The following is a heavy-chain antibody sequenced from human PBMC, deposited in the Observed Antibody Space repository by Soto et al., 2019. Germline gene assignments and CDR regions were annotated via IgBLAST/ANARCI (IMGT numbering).Heavy chain of an antibody. Sequence: SETLSLTCTVSGGSISSGDYYWSWIRQHPGKGLEWIGYIYYSGSTYYNPSLKSRVTISVDTSKNQFSLKLSSVTAADTAVYYCARAQGSYYDFWSGLDWGQGTLVTVSS. CDR2: IYYSGST. D-gene: IGHD3-3*01. CDR3: ARAQGSYYDFWSGLD. V-gene: IGHV4-31*03. CDR1: GGSISSGDYY. J-gene: IGHJ4*02.